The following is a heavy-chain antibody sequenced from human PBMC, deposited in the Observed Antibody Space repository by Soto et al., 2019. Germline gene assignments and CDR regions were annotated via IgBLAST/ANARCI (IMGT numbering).Heavy chain of an antibody. CDR1: GFTVSSNY. CDR2: IYSGGST. V-gene: IGHV3-53*01. J-gene: IGHJ4*02. D-gene: IGHD6-13*01. CDR3: ARERYSSSWYYFDY. Sequence: GGSLRLSCAASGFTVSSNYMSWVRQAPGKGLEWVSVIYSGGSTYYADSVKGRFTISRDNSKNTLYLQMNSLRAEDTAVYYRARERYSSSWYYFDYWGQGTLVTVSS.